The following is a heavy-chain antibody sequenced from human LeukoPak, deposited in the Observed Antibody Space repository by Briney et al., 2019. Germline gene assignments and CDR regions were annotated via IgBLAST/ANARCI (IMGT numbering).Heavy chain of an antibody. Sequence: KASETLSLTCTVSGGSISSYYWSWIRQPPGKGLEWIGYIYYSGSTNYNPSLKSRVTISVDTSKNQFSLKLSSVTAADTAVYYCARDVFYCGGDCRYFDYWGQGTLVTVSS. V-gene: IGHV4-59*12. CDR3: ARDVFYCGGDCRYFDY. CDR1: GGSISSYY. D-gene: IGHD2-21*02. CDR2: IYYSGST. J-gene: IGHJ4*02.